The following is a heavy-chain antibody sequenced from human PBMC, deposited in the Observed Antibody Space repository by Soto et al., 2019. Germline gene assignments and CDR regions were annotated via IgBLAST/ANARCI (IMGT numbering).Heavy chain of an antibody. CDR1: GGTFSSYA. J-gene: IGHJ6*02. Sequence: QVQLVQSGAEVKKPGSSVKVSCKASGGTFSSYAISWVRQAPGQGLEWMGWIIPISCTANYAQKFQGRVTITADESTSPAYMELSSLRSEDTAVYYCARSQGSSTSLAIYYYYYYGMDVWGQGTTVTVSS. CDR2: IIPISCTA. CDR3: ARSQGSSTSLAIYYYYYYGMDV. V-gene: IGHV1-69*01. D-gene: IGHD2-2*01.